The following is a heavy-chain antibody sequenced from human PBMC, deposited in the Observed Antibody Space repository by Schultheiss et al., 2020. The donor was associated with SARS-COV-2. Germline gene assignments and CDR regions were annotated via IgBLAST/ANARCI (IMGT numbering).Heavy chain of an antibody. CDR1: GGSISSYY. J-gene: IGHJ5*02. CDR3: ARVVPAAMNWFDP. V-gene: IGHV4-59*12. D-gene: IGHD2-2*01. CDR2: IYYSGST. Sequence: SETLSLTCTVSGGSISSYYWSWIRQPPGKGLEWIGYIYYSGSTNYNPSLKSRVTMSVDTSKNQFSLKVTPVTAADTAVYYCARVVPAAMNWFDPWGQGTLVTVSS.